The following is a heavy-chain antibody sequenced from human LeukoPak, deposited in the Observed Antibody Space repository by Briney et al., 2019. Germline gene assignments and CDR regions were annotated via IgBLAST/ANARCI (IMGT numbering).Heavy chain of an antibody. CDR1: GFTFSSYG. J-gene: IGHJ6*02. CDR2: ISYDGSNK. CDR3: AKDGSSWYSRDYYYGMDV. D-gene: IGHD6-13*01. V-gene: IGHV3-30*18. Sequence: TGRSLRLSCAASGFTFSSYGMHWVRQAPGKGLEWVAVISYDGSNKYYADSVKGRFTISRDNSKNTLYLQMNSLRAEDTAVYYCAKDGSSWYSRDYYYGMDVWGQGTTVTVSS.